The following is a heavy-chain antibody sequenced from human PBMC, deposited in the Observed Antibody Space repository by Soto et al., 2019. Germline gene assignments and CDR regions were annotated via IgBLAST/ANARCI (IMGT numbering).Heavy chain of an antibody. CDR3: ARSIVVVTALDY. J-gene: IGHJ4*02. D-gene: IGHD2-21*02. CDR2: INAGNGNT. CDR1: GYTFTSYA. V-gene: IGHV1-3*05. Sequence: QAQLVQSGAEEKKPGASVKVSCKASGYTFTSYAMHWVRQAPGQRLEWMGWINAGNGNTKYSQKFQGRVTSTRDTSASTAYMELSSLRSEDTAVYYCARSIVVVTALDYWGQGTLVTVSS.